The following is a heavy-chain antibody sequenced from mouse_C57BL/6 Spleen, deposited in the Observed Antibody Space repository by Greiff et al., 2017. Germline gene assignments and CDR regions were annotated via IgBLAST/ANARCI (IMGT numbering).Heavy chain of an antibody. D-gene: IGHD1-1*01. CDR2: INPNNGGT. Sequence: EVQLQQSGPELVKPGASVKIPCKASGYTFTDYNMDWVKQSHGKSLEWIGDINPNNGGTIYNQKFKGKATLTVDKSSSTAYMELRSLTSEDTAVYYCARWGYGSKVYYAMDYWGQGTSVTVSS. V-gene: IGHV1-18*01. CDR3: ARWGYGSKVYYAMDY. CDR1: GYTFTDYN. J-gene: IGHJ4*01.